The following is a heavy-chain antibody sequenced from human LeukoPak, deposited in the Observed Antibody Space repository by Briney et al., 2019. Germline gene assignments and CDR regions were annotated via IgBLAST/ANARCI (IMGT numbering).Heavy chain of an antibody. D-gene: IGHD2-15*01. Sequence: PSQTLSLTCTVSGGSISSGGYYWSWIRQHPGKGLDWIGNIYYSGSTYYNPSLKGRVIISVDTSKNQFSLNLTSVTAADTAVYYCVRDDGGFDYWGQGILVTVSS. CDR2: IYYSGST. J-gene: IGHJ4*02. CDR1: GGSISSGGYY. V-gene: IGHV4-31*03. CDR3: VRDDGGFDY.